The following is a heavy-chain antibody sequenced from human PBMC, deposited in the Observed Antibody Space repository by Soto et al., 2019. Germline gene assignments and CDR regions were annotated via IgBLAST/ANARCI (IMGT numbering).Heavy chain of an antibody. D-gene: IGHD5-18*01. CDR1: GGSISSGGYY. CDR3: ARDQAGGYSYGYVSSPSGYFDY. J-gene: IGHJ4*02. CDR2: IYYSGST. Sequence: NPSETLSLTCTVSGGSISSGGYYWSWIRQHPGKGLEWIGYIYYSGSTYYNPSLKSRVTISVDTSKNQFSLKLSSVTAADTAVYYCARDQAGGYSYGYVSSPSGYFDYWGQGTLVTVSS. V-gene: IGHV4-31*03.